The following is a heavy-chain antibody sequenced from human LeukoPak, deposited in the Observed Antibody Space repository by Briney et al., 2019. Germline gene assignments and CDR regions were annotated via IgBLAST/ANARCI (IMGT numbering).Heavy chain of an antibody. CDR2: IDHRGIS. D-gene: IGHD2-15*01. Sequence: SETLSLTCAVHGESFSAYFWSWIRQVTGRGLEWIGEIDHRGISNYNPSLKSRATILVDTSNNRFSLSLASVTAADTATYYCASRSLTLAAARCFDDWGQGTVVTVSS. CDR3: ASRSLTLAAARCFDD. V-gene: IGHV4-34*01. CDR1: GESFSAYF. J-gene: IGHJ4*03.